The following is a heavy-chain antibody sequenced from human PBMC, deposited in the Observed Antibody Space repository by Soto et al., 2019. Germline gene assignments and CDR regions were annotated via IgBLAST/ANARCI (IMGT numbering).Heavy chain of an antibody. CDR1: GASISGFY. CDR2: IYATGTT. D-gene: IGHD6-13*01. J-gene: IGHJ4*02. Sequence: SETLSLTCTVSGASISGFYWSWIRKSAGKGLEWIGRIYATGTTNYNPSLKSRVTISVDTSKNQFSLKLSSVTAADTAVYYCARSFLTAAVLFDCWGQGTLVTVSS. CDR3: ARSFLTAAVLFDC. V-gene: IGHV4-4*07.